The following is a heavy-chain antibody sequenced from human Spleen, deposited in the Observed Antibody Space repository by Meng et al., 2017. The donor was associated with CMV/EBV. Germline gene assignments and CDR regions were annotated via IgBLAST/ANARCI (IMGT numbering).Heavy chain of an antibody. V-gene: IGHV3-7*03. CDR2: IKQDGSEK. D-gene: IGHD3-10*01. Sequence: GGSLRLSCAASGFTFSRYWMSWVRQAPGKGLEWVANIKQDGSEKYYVDSVKGRFTISRDNAKNSLYLQMNSLRAEDTAVYYCARDRGGMDVWGQGTTVTVSS. J-gene: IGHJ6*02. CDR3: ARDRGGMDV. CDR1: GFTFSRYW.